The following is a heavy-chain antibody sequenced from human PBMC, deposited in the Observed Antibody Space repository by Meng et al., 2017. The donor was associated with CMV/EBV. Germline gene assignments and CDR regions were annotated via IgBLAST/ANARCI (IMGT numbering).Heavy chain of an antibody. J-gene: IGHJ4*02. Sequence: VHLVEAGRGLVQPGGSLRLSCADSGFTFSRYWMHWVRQVPGKGLVWVSRLNEDGSFTSYADSVKGRFTISRDNAKNTLYLQMNSLRVDDSGVYYCGRDLTGERDQWGQGTLVTVSS. CDR1: GFTFSRYW. D-gene: IGHD7-27*01. V-gene: IGHV3-74*03. CDR2: LNEDGSFT. CDR3: GRDLTGERDQ.